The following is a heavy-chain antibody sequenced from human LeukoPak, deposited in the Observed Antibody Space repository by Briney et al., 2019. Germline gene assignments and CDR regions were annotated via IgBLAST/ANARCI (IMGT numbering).Heavy chain of an antibody. J-gene: IGHJ5*02. Sequence: GGTLRLSCAASGFTFSSYAMSWVRQAPGKGLEWVSSISSSSSYIYYADSVKGRFTISRDNAKNSLYLQMNSLRAEDTAVYYCARDAFDILTGYHRFDPWGQGTLVTVSS. CDR2: ISSSSSYI. D-gene: IGHD3-9*01. CDR1: GFTFSSYA. V-gene: IGHV3-21*01. CDR3: ARDAFDILTGYHRFDP.